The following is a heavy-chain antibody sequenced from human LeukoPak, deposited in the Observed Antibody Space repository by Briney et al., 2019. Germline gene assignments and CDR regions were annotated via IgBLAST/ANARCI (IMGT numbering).Heavy chain of an antibody. D-gene: IGHD3-16*01. CDR1: GDSISSSSYY. J-gene: IGHJ1*01. V-gene: IGHV4-39*01. CDR2: IYYSGRT. CDR3: ARRRYYDSTGFLD. Sequence: SETLSLTCSVSGDSISSSSYYWGWVRQPPGKGLEWIGDIYYSGRTYYDSSLKSRLTTGIDTSKNEFSLTLRSVTATDTAVYYCARRRYYDSTGFLDWGQGTLVSVSP.